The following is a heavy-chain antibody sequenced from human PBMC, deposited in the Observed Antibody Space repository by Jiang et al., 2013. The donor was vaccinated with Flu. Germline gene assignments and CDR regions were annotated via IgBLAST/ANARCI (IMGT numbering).Heavy chain of an antibody. CDR3: AKDRLSVVVVVAATSGGLGDNWFDP. D-gene: IGHD2-15*01. V-gene: IGHV3-30*18. Sequence: PGKGLEWVAVISYDGSNKYYADSVKGRFTISRDNSKNTLYLQMNSLRAEDTAVYYCAKDRLSVVVVVAATSGGLGDNWFDPWGQGTLVTVSS. J-gene: IGHJ5*02. CDR2: ISYDGSNK.